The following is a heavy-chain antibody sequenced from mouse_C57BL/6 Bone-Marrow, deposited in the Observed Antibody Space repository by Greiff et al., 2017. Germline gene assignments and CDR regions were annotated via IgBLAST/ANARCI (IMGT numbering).Heavy chain of an antibody. V-gene: IGHV1-59*01. Sequence: QVQLQQPGAELVRPGTSVKLSCKASGYTFTSYWMHWVKQRPGQGLEWIGVIDPSDSYTNYNQKFKGKATMTVDTSSSTAYLQLSSLTSEDPAVYYCARGGYPYAMDYWGQGTSVTVSS. CDR3: ARGGYPYAMDY. CDR2: IDPSDSYT. CDR1: GYTFTSYW. J-gene: IGHJ4*01. D-gene: IGHD2-2*01.